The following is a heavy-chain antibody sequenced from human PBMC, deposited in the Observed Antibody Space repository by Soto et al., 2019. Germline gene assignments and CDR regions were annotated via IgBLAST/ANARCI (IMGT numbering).Heavy chain of an antibody. D-gene: IGHD2-15*01. CDR3: TRVRYCSGGSCYGPYYYYYYYMDV. Sequence: GGSLRLSCTASGFTFGGYAMNWFRQAPGKGLEWVGFIRSKAYGGTIEYAASVKGRFTISRDDSKSIAFLQMNSLETEDTAVYYCTRVRYCSGGSCYGPYYYYYYYMDVWGKGTTVTVSS. CDR2: IRSKAYGGTI. V-gene: IGHV3-49*03. CDR1: GFTFGGYA. J-gene: IGHJ6*03.